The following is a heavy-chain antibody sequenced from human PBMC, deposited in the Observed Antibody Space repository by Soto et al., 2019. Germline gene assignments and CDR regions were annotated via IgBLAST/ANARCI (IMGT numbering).Heavy chain of an antibody. V-gene: IGHV4-30-2*01. D-gene: IGHD3-22*01. Sequence: PSETLSLTCAVSGGSISSGGYSWSWIRQPPGKGLEWIGYIYHSGSTYYNPSLKSRATISVDRSKNQFSLKLSSVTAADTAVYYCARATYHYDSSGYYPLFDYWGQGTLVTVSS. J-gene: IGHJ4*02. CDR1: GGSISSGGYS. CDR3: ARATYHYDSSGYYPLFDY. CDR2: IYHSGST.